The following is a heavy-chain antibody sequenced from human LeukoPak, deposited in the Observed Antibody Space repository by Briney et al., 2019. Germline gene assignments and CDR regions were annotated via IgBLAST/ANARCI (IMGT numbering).Heavy chain of an antibody. CDR1: GDSMSNYH. J-gene: IGHJ4*02. CDR2: VFTNGNT. CDR3: ARGLRIGNYYDSSGYQEDPNLYRY. Sequence: SETLSLTCTVSGDSMSNYHWTWIRQPAGKGLEWIGRVFTNGNTNYKSSLRSRVTMSIDTSKGQFSLKLRSVTAADTAVYYCARGLRIGNYYDSSGYQEDPNLYRYWGQGTLVTVSS. D-gene: IGHD3-22*01. V-gene: IGHV4-4*07.